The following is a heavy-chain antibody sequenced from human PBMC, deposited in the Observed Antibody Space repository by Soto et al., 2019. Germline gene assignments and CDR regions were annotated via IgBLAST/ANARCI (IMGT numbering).Heavy chain of an antibody. CDR1: GYRFTNYW. V-gene: IGHV5-51*01. CDR2: IYPGDSDT. J-gene: IGHJ4*02. CDR3: ARRVYGYSYAD. Sequence: GEALTISCKGSGYRFTNYWIDWVRQMPGKGLEWMGIIYPGDSDTRYSPSFQGQVTISADKSISTAYLQWSSLKASDTDMYYCARRVYGYSYADWGQGTLVTVSP. D-gene: IGHD5-18*01.